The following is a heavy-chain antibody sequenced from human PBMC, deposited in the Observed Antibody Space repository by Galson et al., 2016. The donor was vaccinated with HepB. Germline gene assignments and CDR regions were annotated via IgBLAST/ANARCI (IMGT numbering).Heavy chain of an antibody. Sequence: SETLSLTCTVDGGSVVGYYWTWIRQSPGKRLEWIGEIDAGGSNTYNPSVKGRITISLDRSTTSISLKLTSVTAADTGLCFCARGRAGFQVPLAPWGLGTLVTVTS. CDR3: ARGRAGFQVPLAP. V-gene: IGHV4-34*01. CDR1: GGSVVGYY. J-gene: IGHJ5*02. CDR2: IDAGGSN.